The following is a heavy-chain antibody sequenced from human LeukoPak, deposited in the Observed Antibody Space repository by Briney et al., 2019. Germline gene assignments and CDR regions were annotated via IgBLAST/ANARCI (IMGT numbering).Heavy chain of an antibody. CDR2: ISSSSSTI. CDR3: AREEELMNWFDP. Sequence: AGGALILSCAASGFTFSSYSMNWVRRAPGKGLEWVSYISSSSSTIYYAAAVKGRFTISRDNAKNSLYLQMNSLRAEDTAVYYCAREEELMNWFDPWGQGTLVTVSS. D-gene: IGHD1-26*01. V-gene: IGHV3-48*01. J-gene: IGHJ5*02. CDR1: GFTFSSYS.